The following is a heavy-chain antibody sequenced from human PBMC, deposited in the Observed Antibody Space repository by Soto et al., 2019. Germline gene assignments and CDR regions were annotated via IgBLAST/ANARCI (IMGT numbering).Heavy chain of an antibody. CDR3: ANGPPMTVVVTTTDY. J-gene: IGHJ4*02. V-gene: IGHV3-23*01. CDR2: ISGSGGST. CDR1: GFTFSSYA. Sequence: EVQLLESGGGLVQPGGSLRLSCAASGFTFSSYAMSWVRQAPGKGLEWVSAISGSGGSTYYADSVKGRFTISRDNSKNTLYLQMNSLRAENTAVYYCANGPPMTVVVTTTDYWGQGTLVTVSS. D-gene: IGHD3-22*01.